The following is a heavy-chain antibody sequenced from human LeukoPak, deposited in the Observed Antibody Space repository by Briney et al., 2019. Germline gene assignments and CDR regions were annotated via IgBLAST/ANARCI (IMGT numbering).Heavy chain of an antibody. CDR1: GYTFSSHH. CDR3: ARDTYGSDY. CDR2: VTASSGDP. D-gene: IGHD3-10*01. V-gene: IGHV1-46*01. J-gene: IGHJ4*02. Sequence: SVKVSCKASGYTFSSHHMHWVRPAPGQGHKWMGKVTASSGDPTYAQKFQDRVTMTRDTSTSTVYMELSSLRSEDTAVYYCARDTYGSDYWGPGTLVAVSA.